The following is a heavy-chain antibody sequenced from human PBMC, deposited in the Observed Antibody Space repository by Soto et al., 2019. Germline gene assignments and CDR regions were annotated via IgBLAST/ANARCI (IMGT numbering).Heavy chain of an antibody. Sequence: PSQTLSLTCAISGDSVSSNSAAWNWIRQSPSRGLEWLGRTYYRSKWYNDYAVSVKGRITINPDTSKNQFSLQLNSVTPEDTAVYYCARDLMQREWELLYYYGMDVWGQGTTVTVS. CDR2: TYYRSKWYN. J-gene: IGHJ6*02. D-gene: IGHD1-26*01. CDR3: ARDLMQREWELLYYYGMDV. V-gene: IGHV6-1*01. CDR1: GDSVSSNSAA.